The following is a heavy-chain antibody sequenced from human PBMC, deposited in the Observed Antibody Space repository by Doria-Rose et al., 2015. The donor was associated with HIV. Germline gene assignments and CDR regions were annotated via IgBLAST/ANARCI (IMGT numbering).Heavy chain of an antibody. J-gene: IGHJ4*02. CDR2: IYSDGRT. D-gene: IGHD3-16*01. CDR3: ARDPFQSWAY. Sequence: QAPGKGLEWVSVIYSDGRTYYADSVRGRVAVSRDNSKNALYLQINRLRAEDTAVYYCARDPFQSWAYWGQGTLVTVSS. V-gene: IGHV3-53*01.